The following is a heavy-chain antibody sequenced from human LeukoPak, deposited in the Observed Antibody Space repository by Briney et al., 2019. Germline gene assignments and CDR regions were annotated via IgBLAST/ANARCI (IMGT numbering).Heavy chain of an antibody. V-gene: IGHV3-30-3*01. CDR3: AKDIVISSSWYYFDY. D-gene: IGHD6-13*01. J-gene: IGHJ4*02. Sequence: TGGSLRLSCAASGFTFNNYSMHWVRQAPGKGLEWVAVMSFDGGHKYYADFVKGRFTISRDNSKNTLYLQMNSLRAEDTAVHYCAKDIVISSSWYYFDYWGQGTLVTVSS. CDR2: MSFDGGHK. CDR1: GFTFNNYS.